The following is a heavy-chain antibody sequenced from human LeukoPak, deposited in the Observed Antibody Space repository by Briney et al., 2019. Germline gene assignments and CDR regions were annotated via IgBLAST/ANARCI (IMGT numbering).Heavy chain of an antibody. CDR2: IKQDGSEK. J-gene: IGHJ4*02. Sequence: PSETLSLTCVVSGYSISSGYWWSWVRQAPGKGLEWVANIKQDGSEKYYVDSVKGRFTISRDNAKNSLYLQMNSLRAEDTAVYYCARESGWYYNYWGQGTLVTVSS. D-gene: IGHD6-19*01. CDR1: GYSISSGYW. CDR3: ARESGWYYNY. V-gene: IGHV3-7*01.